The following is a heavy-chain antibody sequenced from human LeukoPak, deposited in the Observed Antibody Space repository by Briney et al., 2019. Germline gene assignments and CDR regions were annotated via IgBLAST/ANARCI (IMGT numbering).Heavy chain of an antibody. D-gene: IGHD6-13*01. CDR3: AGRRQLVVDY. V-gene: IGHV4-34*01. CDR1: GGSFSGYY. J-gene: IGHJ4*02. Sequence: SETLSLTCAVYGGSFSGYYWSWIRQPPGKGLEWIGEINHSGSTNYNPSLQSRVTISVDTSKNQFSLKLSSVTAADTAVYYCAGRRQLVVDYWGQGTLVTVSS. CDR2: INHSGST.